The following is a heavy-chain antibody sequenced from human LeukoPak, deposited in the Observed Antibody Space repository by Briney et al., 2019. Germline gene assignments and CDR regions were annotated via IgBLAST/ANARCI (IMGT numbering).Heavy chain of an antibody. CDR1: GFTFSSYS. D-gene: IGHD6-13*01. CDR2: ISSSSSYI. V-gene: IGHV3-21*01. J-gene: IGHJ4*02. Sequence: PGGSLRLSSAASGFTFSSYSMNWVRQAPGKGLEWVSSISSSSSYIYYADSVKGRFTISRDNAKNSLYLQMNSLRAEDTAVYYCARESSIGAGIAAAGRTSDYWGQGTLVTVSS. CDR3: ARESSIGAGIAAAGRTSDY.